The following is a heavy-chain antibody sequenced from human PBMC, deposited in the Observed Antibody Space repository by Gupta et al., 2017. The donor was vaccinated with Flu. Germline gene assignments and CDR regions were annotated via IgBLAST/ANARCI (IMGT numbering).Heavy chain of an antibody. D-gene: IGHD1-1*01. CDR2: VNPKTGCF. J-gene: IGHJ3*02. CDR1: GYTFSAYY. V-gene: IGHV1-2*06. Sequence: QVQLVQPGAEVKRPGASLHVSCTASGYTFSAYYIRWVRQATGQAVDWVGRVNPKTGCFIYAQRFQGRVTMTRDTSISTAYMELNSLTADDTAVYYCARREVFVTSTLNAFGMWGPGTAVTVSS. CDR3: ARREVFVTSTLNAFGM.